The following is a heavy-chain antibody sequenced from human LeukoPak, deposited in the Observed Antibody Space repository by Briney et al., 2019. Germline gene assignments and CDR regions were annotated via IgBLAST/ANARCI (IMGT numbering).Heavy chain of an antibody. CDR1: GYTFTTYG. CDR2: ISPYNGNT. Sequence: ASVKVSCKTSGYTFTTYGIDWVRQAPGQGLERMGWISPYNGNTDYEQKFQGRFAFTADTSTSTAYMELRSLRSDDTATYYCAIIDLSSGFDYWGQGTLVTVSS. V-gene: IGHV1-18*01. CDR3: AIIDLSSGFDY. J-gene: IGHJ4*02. D-gene: IGHD2-15*01.